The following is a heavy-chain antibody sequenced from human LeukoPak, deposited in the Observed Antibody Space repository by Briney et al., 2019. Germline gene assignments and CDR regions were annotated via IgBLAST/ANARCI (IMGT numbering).Heavy chain of an antibody. Sequence: GGSLRLSCAASGFTFSNAWMNWVRQAPGKGLEWVGRIKSKTDGGTTDYAAPAKGRFTISRDDSKNTLYLQMNSLKTEDTAVYYCTLPTAAQYYYYGMDVWGQGTTVTVSS. CDR3: TLPTAAQYYYYGMDV. D-gene: IGHD2-2*01. CDR1: GFTFSNAW. V-gene: IGHV3-15*07. CDR2: IKSKTDGGTT. J-gene: IGHJ6*02.